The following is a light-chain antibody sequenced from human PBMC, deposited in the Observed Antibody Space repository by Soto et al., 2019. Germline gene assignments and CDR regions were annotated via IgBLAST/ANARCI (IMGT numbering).Light chain of an antibody. CDR1: QSVSSN. V-gene: IGKV3-15*01. Sequence: EIVMTQSPATLSVSPGERATLSCRASQSVSSNLAWYQQKPGRAPRLLIYGASTRATGIPARFSGSGSGSEFTLTISSLQPDDFGTYYCQQYYSSWTFGQGTKVDIK. CDR2: GAS. J-gene: IGKJ1*01. CDR3: QQYYSSWT.